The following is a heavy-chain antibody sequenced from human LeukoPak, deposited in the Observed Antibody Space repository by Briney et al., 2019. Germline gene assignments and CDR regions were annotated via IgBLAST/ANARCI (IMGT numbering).Heavy chain of an antibody. CDR1: GFTFSSYD. Sequence: PGGSLRLSCAASGFTFSSYDMSWVRQAPGKGLEWVSTISGSGSSTYYADSVKGRFTISRDNSKNMLYLQMNSLRAEDTAVYYCAKAGESIVMVLYYFDYWGQGTLATVSS. D-gene: IGHD3-22*01. CDR2: ISGSGSST. V-gene: IGHV3-23*01. CDR3: AKAGESIVMVLYYFDY. J-gene: IGHJ4*02.